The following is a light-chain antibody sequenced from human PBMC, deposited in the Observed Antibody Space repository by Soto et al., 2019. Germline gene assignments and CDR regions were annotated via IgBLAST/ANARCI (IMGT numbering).Light chain of an antibody. CDR1: QSVSSSY. V-gene: IGKV3-20*01. CDR2: GAS. Sequence: EIVLTQSPGTLSLSPGERATLSCRASQSVSSSYLAWYQQKPGQAPRLLIYGASSRATGIPDRFSGSGSGNDFTLTISRLEPEDFAVYYCQQYGSSTGFTFGPGTKVDIK. J-gene: IGKJ3*01. CDR3: QQYGSSTGFT.